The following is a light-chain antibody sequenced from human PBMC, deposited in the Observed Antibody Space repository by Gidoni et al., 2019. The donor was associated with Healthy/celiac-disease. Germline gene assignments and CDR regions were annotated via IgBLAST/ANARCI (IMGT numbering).Light chain of an antibody. CDR1: QSGSSN. V-gene: IGKV3-15*01. CDR2: GAS. J-gene: IGKJ2*01. CDR3: QQYHNCQRYT. Sequence: EIVLTQYPATLSVSPGERATRSCRASQSGSSNLAWYQQKPGQAPMVLIYGASTRATVIPARFSGSGSGTEFTLTIISLKSEDFAVYYCQQYHNCQRYTFGQGTKLEIK.